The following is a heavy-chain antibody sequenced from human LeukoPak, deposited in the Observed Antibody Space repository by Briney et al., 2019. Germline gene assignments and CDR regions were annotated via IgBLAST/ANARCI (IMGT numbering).Heavy chain of an antibody. V-gene: IGHV1-58*02. CDR2: IVVGSGNT. CDR1: GFTFTSSV. D-gene: IGHD2-15*01. Sequence: GASVKVSCKASGFTFTSSVMQWVRQARGQRLEWIGWIVVGSGNTNYAQKFQERVTITRDMSTSTAYMELSSLRSEDTAVYYCAASSKDIWATKYGMDVWGQGTTVTVSS. J-gene: IGHJ6*02. CDR3: AASSKDIWATKYGMDV.